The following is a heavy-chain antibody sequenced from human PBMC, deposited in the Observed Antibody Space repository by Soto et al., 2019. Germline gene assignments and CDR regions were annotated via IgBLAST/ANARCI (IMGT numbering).Heavy chain of an antibody. CDR3: ARGPDYSNFGYFDY. Sequence: GSLRLSCAASGFTFSSHAMNWVRQAPGKGLEWVALIWNAGNNKYYTDAGSVKGRFTISRDNSRNTLYLEMNSVRADDTAVYYCARGPDYSNFGYFDYWGQGTLVTVSS. CDR1: GFTFSSHA. J-gene: IGHJ4*02. D-gene: IGHD4-4*01. CDR2: IWNAGNNK. V-gene: IGHV3-33*01.